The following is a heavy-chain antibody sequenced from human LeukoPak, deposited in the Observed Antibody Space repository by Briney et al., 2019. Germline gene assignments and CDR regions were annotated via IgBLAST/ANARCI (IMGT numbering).Heavy chain of an antibody. CDR2: IYSGDST. CDR3: TRDPQRFWYFDL. J-gene: IGHJ2*01. Sequence: GGSLRLSCAASGFIVSAYYMNWVRQAPGKGLEWVSVIYSGDSTYYADSVKGRFTVSRDTSKNTLYLQMNSLTAEDTAVYYCTRDPQRFWYFDLWGRGTLVTVSS. CDR1: GFIVSAYY. V-gene: IGHV3-66*01.